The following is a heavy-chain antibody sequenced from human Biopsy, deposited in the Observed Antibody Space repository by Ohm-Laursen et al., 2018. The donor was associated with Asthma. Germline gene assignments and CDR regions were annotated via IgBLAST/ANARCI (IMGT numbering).Heavy chain of an antibody. CDR1: GGYLTGHY. J-gene: IGHJ5*02. V-gene: IGHV4-34*01. CDR3: ARAAITGIRGWFDP. D-gene: IGHD1-20*01. Sequence: SDTLSLTCTVSGGYLTGHYWNWIRQPPGKGLEWIGEIDQSGYTNYNPSPKSRVTISADTSKNQFHLNLSSVTAADTAVYFCARAAITGIRGWFDPWGQGTQVTVSS. CDR2: IDQSGYT.